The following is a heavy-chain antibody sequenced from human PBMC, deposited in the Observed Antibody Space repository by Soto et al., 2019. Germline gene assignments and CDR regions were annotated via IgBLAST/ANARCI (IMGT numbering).Heavy chain of an antibody. CDR3: AKERYSSSSAQDYFDY. CDR2: ISGSGGCT. Sequence: EVQLLESGGGLVQPGGCLRLSCAASGFTFSSYAMSWVRQPPGKGLEWVSAISGSGGCTYYADSVKGRFTISRDNSKNTLYLKINRLRAEDTAVYYCAKERYSSSSAQDYFDYWGQGTLVTVSS. J-gene: IGHJ4*02. CDR1: GFTFSSYA. D-gene: IGHD6-6*01. V-gene: IGHV3-23*01.